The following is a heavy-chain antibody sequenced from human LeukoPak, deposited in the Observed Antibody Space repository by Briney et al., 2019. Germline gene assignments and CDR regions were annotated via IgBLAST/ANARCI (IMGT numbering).Heavy chain of an antibody. J-gene: IGHJ4*02. Sequence: GASVKVSCKASGGTFSSYATSWVRQAPGQGLEWMGRIIPILGIANYAQKFQGSVTITADKSTSTAYMELSSLRSEDTAVYYCARDQEWEPFDYWGQGTLVTVSS. CDR1: GGTFSSYA. CDR3: ARDQEWEPFDY. CDR2: IIPILGIA. D-gene: IGHD1-26*01. V-gene: IGHV1-69*04.